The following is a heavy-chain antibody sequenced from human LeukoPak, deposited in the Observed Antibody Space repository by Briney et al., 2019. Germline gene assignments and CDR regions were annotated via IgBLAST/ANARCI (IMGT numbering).Heavy chain of an antibody. J-gene: IGHJ4*02. CDR3: ARDSTGSWNDY. Sequence: GASVRLSCAASGFTFSRYCMSWVRQATGKGLECVAKIKEDGSEANYADYVKGRFTISRDNAKDTLYLQLSSLRAEDTAVYYGARDSTGSWNDYGGQGIRVTVSS. CDR1: GFTFSRYC. D-gene: IGHD1-26*01. CDR2: IKEDGSEA. V-gene: IGHV3-7*01.